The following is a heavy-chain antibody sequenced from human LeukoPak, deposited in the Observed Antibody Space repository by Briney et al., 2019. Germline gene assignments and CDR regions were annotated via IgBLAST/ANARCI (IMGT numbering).Heavy chain of an antibody. Sequence: PSETLSLTCAVYGGSFSGYYWSWIRQPPGKGLEWIGEINHSGSTSYNPSLKSRVTISVDTSKNQFSLKLSSVTAADTAVYYCARHRGTYYYDSSGYESAFDIWGQGTMVTVSS. CDR2: INHSGST. CDR3: ARHRGTYYYDSSGYESAFDI. V-gene: IGHV4-34*01. J-gene: IGHJ3*02. D-gene: IGHD3-22*01. CDR1: GGSFSGYY.